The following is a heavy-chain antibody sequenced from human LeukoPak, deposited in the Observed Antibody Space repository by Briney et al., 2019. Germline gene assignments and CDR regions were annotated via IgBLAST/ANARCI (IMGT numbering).Heavy chain of an antibody. CDR3: ARGLRTSLDYDILTGLFDY. Sequence: GESLKISCKGSGYTFTGYYMHWVRQAPGQGLEWMGWTNPNSGGTNYAQKFQGRVTMTRDTSISTAYMELSRLRSDDTAVYYCARGLRTSLDYDILTGLFDYWGQGTLVTVSS. D-gene: IGHD3-9*01. V-gene: IGHV1-2*02. CDR2: TNPNSGGT. CDR1: GYTFTGYY. J-gene: IGHJ4*02.